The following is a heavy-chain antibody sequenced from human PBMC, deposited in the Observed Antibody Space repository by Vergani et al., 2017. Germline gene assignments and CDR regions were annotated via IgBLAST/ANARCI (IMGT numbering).Heavy chain of an antibody. V-gene: IGHV4-59*02. D-gene: IGHD3-10*01. CDR1: GASVNSYY. CDR2: VSFRGDT. Sequence: QVKLQESGPGLVKPSETLSLTCTVSGASVNSYYWSWIRQPPGKGLEWMGYVSFRGDTLYDPSVKGRMTISLNTSSNQFSLYLTSVTAADTAGYYCARSRIFYGAGSPGYRGQGTLVTGSS. J-gene: IGHJ4*02. CDR3: ARSRIFYGAGSPGY.